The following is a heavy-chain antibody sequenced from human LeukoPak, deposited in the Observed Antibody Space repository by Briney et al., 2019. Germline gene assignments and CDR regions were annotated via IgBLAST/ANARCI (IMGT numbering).Heavy chain of an antibody. J-gene: IGHJ4*02. Sequence: GGSLRLSCAASGFTVSSNYMSWVRQAPGKGLEWVSVIYSGGSTYYADSVKGRFTISRDNSKNTLYLQMNSLRAEDTAVYYCARDSPCSSTSCYNWGQGTLVTVSS. D-gene: IGHD2-2*01. CDR3: ARDSPCSSTSCYN. CDR2: IYSGGST. V-gene: IGHV3-66*01. CDR1: GFTVSSNY.